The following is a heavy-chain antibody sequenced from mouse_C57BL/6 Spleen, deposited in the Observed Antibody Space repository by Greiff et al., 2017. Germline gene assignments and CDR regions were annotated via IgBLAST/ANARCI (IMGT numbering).Heavy chain of an antibody. CDR3: ARHEDWEYYFDY. CDR2: ISSGGSYT. D-gene: IGHD4-1*01. CDR1: GFTFSSYG. J-gene: IGHJ2*01. V-gene: IGHV5-6*01. Sequence: EVKLMESGGDLVKPGGSLKLSCAASGFTFSSYGMSWVRQTPDKRLEWVATISSGGSYTYYPDSVKGRFTISRDNAKNTLYLQMSSLKSEDTAMYYCARHEDWEYYFDYWGQGTTLTVSS.